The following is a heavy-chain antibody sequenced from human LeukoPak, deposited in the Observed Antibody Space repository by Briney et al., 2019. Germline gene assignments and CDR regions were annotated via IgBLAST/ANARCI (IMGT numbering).Heavy chain of an antibody. CDR3: AKGARYSSSWYEEDFDY. D-gene: IGHD6-13*01. J-gene: IGHJ4*02. CDR1: GFTFDAYA. V-gene: IGHV3-9*01. CDR2: ISWNSGSI. Sequence: GGSLRLSCAASGFTFDAYAMHWVRQAPGKGLEWVSGISWNSGSIGYADSVKGRFTISRDNAKNSLYLQMNSLRAEDTALYYCAKGARYSSSWYEEDFDYWGQGTLVTVSS.